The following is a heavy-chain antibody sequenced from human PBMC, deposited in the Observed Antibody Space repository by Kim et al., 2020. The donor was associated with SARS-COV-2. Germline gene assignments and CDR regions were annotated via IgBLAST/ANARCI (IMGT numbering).Heavy chain of an antibody. CDR2: INAGNGNT. Sequence: ASVKVSCKASGYTFTSYAMHWVRQAPGQRLEWMGWINAGNGNTKYSQKFQGRVTITRDTSASTAYMELSSLRSEDTAVYYCASRGGYYDSSGYQDAFDIWGPGTMVTVSS. CDR3: ASRGGYYDSSGYQDAFDI. D-gene: IGHD3-22*01. V-gene: IGHV1-3*01. J-gene: IGHJ3*02. CDR1: GYTFTSYA.